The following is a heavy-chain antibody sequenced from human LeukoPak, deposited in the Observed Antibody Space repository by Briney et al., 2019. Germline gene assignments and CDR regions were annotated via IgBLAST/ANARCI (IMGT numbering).Heavy chain of an antibody. Sequence: SETLSLTCAVYGGSFSGYYWSWIRQPPGKGLEWNGEINHSGSTNYNPSLKSRVTISVDTSKNQFSLKLSSVTAADTAVYYCARGKGYSYGYFWFDPWGQGTLVTVSS. D-gene: IGHD5-18*01. J-gene: IGHJ5*02. V-gene: IGHV4-34*01. CDR1: GGSFSGYY. CDR3: ARGKGYSYGYFWFDP. CDR2: INHSGST.